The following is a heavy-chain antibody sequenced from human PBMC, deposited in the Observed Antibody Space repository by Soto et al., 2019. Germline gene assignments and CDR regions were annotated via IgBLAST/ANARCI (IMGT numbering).Heavy chain of an antibody. CDR1: GYTFTSYW. D-gene: IGHD2-15*01. V-gene: IGHV5-51*01. J-gene: IGHJ4*02. CDR3: VRSGTSSGSFSDY. Sequence: GDSLKISCKGSGYTFTSYWIGWVRQMPGEGLEWMGVIYPSDSDIRYSPSFQGKVTISADKSITTAYLQWSSLKAADTAMYYCVRSGTSSGSFSDYWGQGTLVTVSS. CDR2: IYPSDSDI.